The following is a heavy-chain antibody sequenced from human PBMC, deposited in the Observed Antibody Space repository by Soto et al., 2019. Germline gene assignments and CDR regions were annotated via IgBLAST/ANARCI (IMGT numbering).Heavy chain of an antibody. CDR1: GGTFSSYA. Sequence: ASVKVSCKASGGTFSSYAISWVRQAPGQGLEWMGGIIPIFGTANYAQKFQGRVTITADESTSTAYVELSSLRSEDTAVYHCARVHDSSGYMNVGYYYYGMDVWGQGTMVTVSS. CDR2: IIPIFGTA. D-gene: IGHD3-22*01. CDR3: ARVHDSSGYMNVGYYYYGMDV. J-gene: IGHJ6*02. V-gene: IGHV1-69*13.